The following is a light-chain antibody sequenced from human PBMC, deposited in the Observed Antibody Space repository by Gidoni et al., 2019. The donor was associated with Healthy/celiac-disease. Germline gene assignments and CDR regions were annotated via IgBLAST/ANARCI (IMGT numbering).Light chain of an antibody. CDR3: QQYGSSRGT. Sequence: EIVLTPSPATLSLSPGERATLSCRASNSVSSSYFAWYQQKPGQDPKLLIYGASSRATGIPDRFSGSGSGTDFTLTISRLEPEDFAVYYCQQYGSSRGTFGQGTKVEIK. CDR2: GAS. CDR1: NSVSSSY. V-gene: IGKV3-20*01. J-gene: IGKJ1*01.